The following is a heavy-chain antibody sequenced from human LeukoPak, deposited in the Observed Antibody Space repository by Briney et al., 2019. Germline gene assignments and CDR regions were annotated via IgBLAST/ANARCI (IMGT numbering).Heavy chain of an antibody. J-gene: IGHJ5*02. CDR1: GGSISSYY. D-gene: IGHD2-15*01. CDR3: ARESGYCSGGSCRGWFDP. Sequence: SETLSLTCTVSGGSISSYYWSWIRQPPGKGLEWIGYIYYSGSTNYNPSLKSRVTISVDTSKNQFSLKLGSVTAADTAVYYCARESGYCSGGSCRGWFDPWGQGTLVTVSS. V-gene: IGHV4-59*01. CDR2: IYYSGST.